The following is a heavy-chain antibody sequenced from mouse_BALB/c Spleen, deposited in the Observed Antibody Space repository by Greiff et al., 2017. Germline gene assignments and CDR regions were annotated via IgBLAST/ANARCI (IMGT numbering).Heavy chain of an antibody. CDR2: ISSGSSTI. CDR1: GFTFSSFG. J-gene: IGHJ4*01. CDR3: ARGGDYVYYYAMDY. V-gene: IGHV5-17*02. D-gene: IGHD2-4*01. Sequence: DVMLVESGGGLVQPGGSRKLSCAASGFTFSSFGMHWVRQAPEKGLEWVAYISSGSSTIYYADTVKGRFTISRDNPKNTLFLQMTSLRSEDTAMYYCARGGDYVYYYAMDYWGQGTSVTVSS.